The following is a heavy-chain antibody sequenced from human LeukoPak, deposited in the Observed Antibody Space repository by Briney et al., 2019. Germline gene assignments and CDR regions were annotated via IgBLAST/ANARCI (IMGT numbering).Heavy chain of an antibody. J-gene: IGHJ4*02. V-gene: IGHV4-34*01. CDR1: GGSFSGYY. D-gene: IGHD6-19*01. CDR2: INHSGST. CDR3: ARSWGSGLEQNDY. Sequence: SETLSLTCAVYGGSFSGYYWSWIRQPPGKGLEWIGEINHSGSTNYNPSLKSRVTISVDTPKNQFSLKLSSVTAADTAVYYCARSWGSGLEQNDYWGQGTLVTVPS.